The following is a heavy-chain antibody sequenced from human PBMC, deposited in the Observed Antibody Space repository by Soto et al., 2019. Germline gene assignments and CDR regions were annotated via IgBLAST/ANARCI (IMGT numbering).Heavy chain of an antibody. V-gene: IGHV1-69*01. Sequence: QVQLVQSGAEVKKPGSSVKVSCKASRGTFSRNAIHWVRQAPGQGLEWMGGIIPIFGRTNYVQKFQGRVSITADDSTSTAYMDLSSLISEDTAVYYWARSRSELPHSNDAFDIWGQGTAVTVSS. J-gene: IGHJ3*02. CDR2: IIPIFGRT. D-gene: IGHD1-7*01. CDR1: RGTFSRNA. CDR3: ARSRSELPHSNDAFDI.